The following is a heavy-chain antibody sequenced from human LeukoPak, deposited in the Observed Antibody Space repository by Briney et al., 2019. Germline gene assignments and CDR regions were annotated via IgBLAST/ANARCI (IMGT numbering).Heavy chain of an antibody. D-gene: IGHD6-13*01. CDR3: ARHAIAAAGYFDY. CDR2: IYPGDSDT. Sequence: GKSLKISCKGSGYSFTSYWIGWVRQMPGKGLEWMGIIYPGDSDTRYSPSFQGQVTISADKSISTAYLQWSSLKASDTAMYYCARHAIAAAGYFDYWGQGTLVTVSS. J-gene: IGHJ4*02. CDR1: GYSFTSYW. V-gene: IGHV5-51*01.